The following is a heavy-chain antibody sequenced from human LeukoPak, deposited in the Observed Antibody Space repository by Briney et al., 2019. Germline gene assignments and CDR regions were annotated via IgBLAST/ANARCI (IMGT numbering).Heavy chain of an antibody. CDR3: AREAGHDSSGYYYFDY. D-gene: IGHD3-22*01. Sequence: SVKVSCKASGGTFSSYAINWVRQAPGQGLEWMGGIIPIFGTANYAQKFQGRVTITADESTSTAYMELSSLRSEDTAVYYCAREAGHDSSGYYYFDYWGQGTLVTVSS. J-gene: IGHJ4*02. CDR2: IIPIFGTA. V-gene: IGHV1-69*01. CDR1: GGTFSSYA.